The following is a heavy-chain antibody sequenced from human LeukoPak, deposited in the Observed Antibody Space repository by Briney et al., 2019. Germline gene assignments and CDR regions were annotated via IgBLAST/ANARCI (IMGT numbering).Heavy chain of an antibody. V-gene: IGHV4-39*01. J-gene: IGHJ6*03. CDR2: IYYTGST. Sequence: PSETLSLTRTVSGGSISSSSYYWGWIRQPPGKGLEWIGSIYYTGSTYYNPSLKSRVTISVDTSKYQCSLTLSSVTAADTAVYYCARVYGSGSYYNGYYYSYMDVWGKGTTVTISS. D-gene: IGHD3-10*01. CDR1: GGSISSSSYY. CDR3: ARVYGSGSYYNGYYYSYMDV.